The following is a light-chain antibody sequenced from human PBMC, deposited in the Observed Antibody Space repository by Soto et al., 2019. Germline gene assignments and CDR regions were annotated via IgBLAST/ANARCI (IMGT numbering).Light chain of an antibody. V-gene: IGKV3-11*01. J-gene: IGKJ4*01. CDR2: DAS. CDR1: QSVSNF. CDR3: QHRSPWCT. Sequence: EIVLTQSPATLSLSPGDRATLSCRASQSVSNFLAWYQHIPGQAPRLLIYDASNRSPGIPVRVSGSEFGTDLTLAIRCLEPEDSAVYYCQHRSPWCTFGGGTKVEI.